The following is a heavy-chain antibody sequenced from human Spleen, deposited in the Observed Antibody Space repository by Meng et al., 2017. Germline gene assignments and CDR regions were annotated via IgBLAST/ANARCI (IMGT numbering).Heavy chain of an antibody. CDR2: INHSGST. V-gene: IGHV4-34*01. J-gene: IGHJ4*02. D-gene: IGHD4-11*01. CDR1: GGSFSDYY. CDR3: ARGPTTMAHDFDY. Sequence: QVRQQQWGAGLLRPPEPLSPTCVVPGGSFSDYYWSWIRQPPGKGLEWIGEINHSGSTNYNPSLENRATISVDTSQNNLSLKLSSVTAADSAVYYCARGPTTMAHDFDYWGQGTLVTVSS.